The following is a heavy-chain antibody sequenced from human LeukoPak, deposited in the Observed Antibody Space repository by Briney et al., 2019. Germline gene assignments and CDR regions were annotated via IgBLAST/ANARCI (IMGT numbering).Heavy chain of an antibody. J-gene: IGHJ4*02. D-gene: IGHD3-22*01. CDR2: VYSSGNS. Sequence: SETLSLTCSVSTGSVNSGVYYWGWVRQPPGKGPEWIGSVYSSGNSYCNPSLKSRVTLSVDTSKNQFSLKLSSVTAADRAVYYCAKHEGSYYDKSGYTFDFWGLGTLVTVSS. CDR1: TGSVNSGVYY. CDR3: AKHEGSYYDKSGYTFDF. V-gene: IGHV4-39*01.